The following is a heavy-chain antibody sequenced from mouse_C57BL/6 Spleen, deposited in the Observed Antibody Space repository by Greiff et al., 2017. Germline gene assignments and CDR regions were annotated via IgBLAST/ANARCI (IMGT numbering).Heavy chain of an antibody. CDR3: ARGDPYAMDD. V-gene: IGHV1-72*01. CDR1: GYTFTSYW. J-gene: IGHJ4*01. CDR2: IDPHSGGT. Sequence: QVQLQQPGAELVKPGASVTLSCKASGYTFTSYWMHWVKQRPGRGLEWIGRIDPHSGGTKYNEKFKSKATLTVDKPSITAYMQLSSLTSEDSAVYYCARGDPYAMDDWGQGTSVTVSS. D-gene: IGHD3-3*01.